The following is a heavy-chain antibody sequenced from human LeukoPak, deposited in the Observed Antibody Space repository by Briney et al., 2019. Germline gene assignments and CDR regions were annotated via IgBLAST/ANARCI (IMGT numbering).Heavy chain of an antibody. V-gene: IGHV4-59*12. Sequence: SETLSLTCTVSGGSISSYYWSWIRQPPGKGLEWIGYIYYSGSTNYNPSLKSRVTISVDTSKNQFSLKLSSVTAADTAVYYCARVTVDTDYYFDYWGQGTLVTVSS. CDR3: ARVTVDTDYYFDY. J-gene: IGHJ4*02. D-gene: IGHD5-18*01. CDR1: GGSISSYY. CDR2: IYYSGST.